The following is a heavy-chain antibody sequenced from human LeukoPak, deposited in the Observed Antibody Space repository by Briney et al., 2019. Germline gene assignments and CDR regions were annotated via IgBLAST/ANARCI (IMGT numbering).Heavy chain of an antibody. J-gene: IGHJ5*02. CDR2: IYHSGST. D-gene: IGHD6-13*01. Sequence: SGTLSLTCAVSGGSIGSSNWGSWVRQPPGKGLEWIGEIYHSGSTNYNPSLKSRVTISVDKSKNQFSLKLSSVTAADTAVYYCASRIAAAGILDPWGQGTLVTVSS. CDR1: GGSIGSSNW. CDR3: ASRIAAAGILDP. V-gene: IGHV4-4*02.